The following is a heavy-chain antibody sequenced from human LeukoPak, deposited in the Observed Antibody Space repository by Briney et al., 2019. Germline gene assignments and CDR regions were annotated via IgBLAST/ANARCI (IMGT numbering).Heavy chain of an antibody. J-gene: IGHJ6*02. CDR2: MNPNSGNT. CDR3: SVHYYYGMDV. CDR1: GYTFTSYD. V-gene: IGHV1-8*01. Sequence: GPVKVSCKASGYTFTSYDINWVRQATGQGLEWMGWMNPNSGNTGYAQKFQGRVTMTRNTSISTAYMGLSSLRSEDTAVYYCSVHYYYGMDVWGQGTTVTVSS.